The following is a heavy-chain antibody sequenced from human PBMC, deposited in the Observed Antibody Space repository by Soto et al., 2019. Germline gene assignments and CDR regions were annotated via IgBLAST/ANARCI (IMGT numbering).Heavy chain of an antibody. J-gene: IGHJ3*02. CDR3: ARHGLWLAHQLRQDDAMDI. CDR2: IYYSGST. D-gene: IGHD5-12*01. Sequence: PSETLSLTCTVSGGSISSSSYYWGWIRQPPGKGLEWNGIIYYSGSTYYNPSLKSRVTISVDTSKNQFSLKLSAVTAADTAVYYCARHGLWLAHQLRQDDAMDIWGQGTMVTVSS. V-gene: IGHV4-39*01. CDR1: GGSISSSSYY.